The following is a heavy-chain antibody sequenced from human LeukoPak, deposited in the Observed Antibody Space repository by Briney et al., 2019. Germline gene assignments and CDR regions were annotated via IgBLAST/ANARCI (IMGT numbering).Heavy chain of an antibody. J-gene: IGHJ4*02. CDR3: PRAQDTYKSLYFDY. V-gene: IGHV3-74*01. CDR2: IHSDGRIT. CDR1: GFTFSSYW. D-gene: IGHD3-16*02. Sequence: GGSLRLSCPGSGFTFSSYWMDWVRQAPGKGLVWGSRIHSDGRITTYAHSVTGRLTLSKDPARDTLYLQINALRVKETPVYYCPRAQDTYKSLYFDYWGQGALVTVS.